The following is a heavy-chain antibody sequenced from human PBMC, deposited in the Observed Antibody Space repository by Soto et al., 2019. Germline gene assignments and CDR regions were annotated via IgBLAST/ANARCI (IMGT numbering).Heavy chain of an antibody. CDR3: ARDRDYDYVWGRYPFDP. D-gene: IGHD3-16*02. J-gene: IGHJ5*02. V-gene: IGHV1-18*01. CDR2: ISAYNGNT. Sequence: QVQLVQSGAEVKKPGASVKVSCKASGYTFTSYGISWVRQATGQGLEWMGWISAYNGNTNYAQKLQGRVTMTTDTSTSTAYMERRSLRSDDTTVYYCARDRDYDYVWGRYPFDPWGQGTLVTVSS. CDR1: GYTFTSYG.